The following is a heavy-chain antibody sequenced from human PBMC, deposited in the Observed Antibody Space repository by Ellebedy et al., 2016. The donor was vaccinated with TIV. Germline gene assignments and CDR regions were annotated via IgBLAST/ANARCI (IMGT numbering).Heavy chain of an antibody. V-gene: IGHV1-69*04. CDR2: IIPILAIA. CDR3: ARVGYGDSYFDY. D-gene: IGHD4-17*01. Sequence: ASVKVSCKASGGTFSSYAISWVRQAPGQGLEWMGRIIPILAIADYAQKFQGRVTITADKSTSTAYLELSSLRSEDTAVYYCARVGYGDSYFDYWGQGTLVTVSS. J-gene: IGHJ4*02. CDR1: GGTFSSYA.